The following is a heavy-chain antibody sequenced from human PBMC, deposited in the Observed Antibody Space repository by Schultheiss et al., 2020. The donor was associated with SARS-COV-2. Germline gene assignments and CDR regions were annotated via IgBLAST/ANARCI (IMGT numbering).Heavy chain of an antibody. CDR1: GFTFSSYE. CDR2: ISSSGSTI. V-gene: IGHV3-48*03. Sequence: GGSLRLSCAASGFTFSSYEMNWVRQAPGKGLEWVSYISSSGSTIYYADSVKGRFTISRDNAKNSLYLQMNSLRAEDTAVYYCARYGGIAARRGMGYYYYGMDVWGQGTTVTVSS. J-gene: IGHJ6*02. D-gene: IGHD6-6*01. CDR3: ARYGGIAARRGMGYYYYGMDV.